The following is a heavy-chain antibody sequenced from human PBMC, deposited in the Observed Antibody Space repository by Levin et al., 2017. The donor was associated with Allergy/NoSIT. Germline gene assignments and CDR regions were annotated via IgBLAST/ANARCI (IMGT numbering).Heavy chain of an antibody. D-gene: IGHD3-9*01. CDR3: ARQHLDSDALDM. Sequence: GESLKISCAASGFTFSSHGMNWVRQAPGKGLEWVAIIWFDGNKKYYVDSVRGRFTISRDNSKNTLYLHMNSLRAEDTAIYYCARQHLDSDALDMWGHGTMVTVSS. CDR2: IWFDGNKK. CDR1: GFTFSSHG. J-gene: IGHJ3*02. V-gene: IGHV3-33*03.